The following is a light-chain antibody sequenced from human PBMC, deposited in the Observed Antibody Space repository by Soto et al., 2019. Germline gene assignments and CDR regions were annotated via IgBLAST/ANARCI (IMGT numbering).Light chain of an antibody. CDR2: DAS. CDR3: QQRSGWPPVYS. Sequence: EIVLTQSPATLPLSPGESATLSCRASQSVSAYLAWYQQKPGQAPRLLIYDASSRATGIPARFSGSGSGTEFTLTINSLEPEDFAVYYCQQRSGWPPVYSFGQGIKVEIK. CDR1: QSVSAY. V-gene: IGKV3-11*01. J-gene: IGKJ2*01.